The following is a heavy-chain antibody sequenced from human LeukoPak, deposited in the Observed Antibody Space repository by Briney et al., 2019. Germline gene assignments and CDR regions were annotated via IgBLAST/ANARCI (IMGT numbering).Heavy chain of an antibody. J-gene: IGHJ4*02. CDR3: ARSLVGATLIDY. V-gene: IGHV4-39*01. Sequence: SETLSLTCTVSGGSISSSSYYWGWIRQPPGKGLEWIGSIYYSGSTYYNPSLKSRVTISVDTSKNQSSLKLSSVTAADTAVYYCARSLVGATLIDYWGQGTLVTVSS. D-gene: IGHD1-26*01. CDR1: GGSISSSSYY. CDR2: IYYSGST.